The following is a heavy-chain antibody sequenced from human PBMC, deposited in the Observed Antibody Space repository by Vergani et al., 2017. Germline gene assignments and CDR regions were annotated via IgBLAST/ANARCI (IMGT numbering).Heavy chain of an antibody. Sequence: QVQLQQWGGGLLKPSETLSLTCVVHGGSFTSYHWTWIRQSPGEGLEWVGDIDHTGRPDYNPSLKSRLTMSVDKSRNQFSLTLNSETATDTAIYFCARVNTETNGHLYYYYYMDVWGQGTAVTVS. CDR3: ARVNTETNGHLYYYYYMDV. CDR2: IDHTGRP. V-gene: IGHV4-34*01. J-gene: IGHJ6*03. CDR1: GGSFTSYH. D-gene: IGHD4-11*01.